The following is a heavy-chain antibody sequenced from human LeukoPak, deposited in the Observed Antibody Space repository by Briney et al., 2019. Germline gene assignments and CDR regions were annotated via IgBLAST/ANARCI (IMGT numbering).Heavy chain of an antibody. CDR2: TSYDGSDK. Sequence: GGSLRLSCVASGFTFSGFPMHWVRQPPGKGLEWLAVTSYDGSDKYYADSVRGRFAISRDNSKNTVYLQLNSPRPEDTATYYCTRGDYRNYKNYPFDSWGQGTLVTVSS. J-gene: IGHJ4*02. CDR1: GFTFSGFP. CDR3: TRGDYRNYKNYPFDS. V-gene: IGHV3-30*03. D-gene: IGHD5-24*01.